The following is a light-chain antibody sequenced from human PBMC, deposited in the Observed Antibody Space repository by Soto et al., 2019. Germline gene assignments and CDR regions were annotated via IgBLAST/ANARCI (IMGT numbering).Light chain of an antibody. CDR2: DAS. CDR1: QSVSSY. CDR3: QQRRNWPPVN. V-gene: IGKV3-11*01. J-gene: IGKJ4*01. Sequence: EIVLTQSPATLSLSPGERATLSCRASQSVSSYLAWYQQKPGQAPRLLIYDASNRATGIPARFSGSGSGTDFTLTISSLEPEDFAIYYCQQRRNWPPVNFGGGTKVEIK.